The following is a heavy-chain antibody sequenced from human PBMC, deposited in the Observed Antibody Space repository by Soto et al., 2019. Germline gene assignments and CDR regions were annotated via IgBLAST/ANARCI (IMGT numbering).Heavy chain of an antibody. CDR3: ATYDSSDYYSGSPIGWFDP. J-gene: IGHJ5*02. CDR2: IYYSGST. CDR1: GGSISSGGYY. D-gene: IGHD3-22*01. Sequence: QVQLQESGPGLVKPSQTLSLTCTVSGGSISSGGYYWSWIRQHPGKGLEWIGYIYYSGSTYYNPSLKSRVTISVDTSKNQFSLKLSSVTAADTAVYYCATYDSSDYYSGSPIGWFDPWGQGPLVTVSS. V-gene: IGHV4-31*03.